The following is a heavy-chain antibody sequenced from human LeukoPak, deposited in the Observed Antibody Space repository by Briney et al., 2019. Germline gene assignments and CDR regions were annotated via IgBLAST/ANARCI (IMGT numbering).Heavy chain of an antibody. CDR2: IRMDGGEQ. CDR3: ARDKGYNSAY. CDR1: GFTFSSYW. D-gene: IGHD5-24*01. Sequence: PGGSLRLSCAASGFTFSSYWMTWVRQTPGKGLEWVANIRMDGGEQYYMDSVEGRFTTSRDNAKNSLYLQMYSLRPEDTAVYHCARDKGYNSAYWGRGTLVTVSS. V-gene: IGHV3-7*01. J-gene: IGHJ4*02.